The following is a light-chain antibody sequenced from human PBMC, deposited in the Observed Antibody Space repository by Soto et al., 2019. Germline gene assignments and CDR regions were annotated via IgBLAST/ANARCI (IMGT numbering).Light chain of an antibody. J-gene: IGKJ5*01. CDR1: QSLLHSNGYNY. CDR3: QQYGGSPIT. V-gene: IGKV2-28*01. Sequence: DIVMTQSPLSLPVTPGEPASLSCRASQSLLHSNGYNYLDWYLQKPGQSPQLLLYLGSNRASGVPDRFSGSGSGTDFTLTISRLEPEDFALYYCQQYGGSPITFGLGTRLEIK. CDR2: LGS.